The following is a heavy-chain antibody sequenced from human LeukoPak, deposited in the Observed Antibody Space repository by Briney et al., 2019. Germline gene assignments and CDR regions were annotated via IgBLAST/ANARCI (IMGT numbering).Heavy chain of an antibody. V-gene: IGHV4-30-2*01. J-gene: IGHJ6*02. CDR3: ARAYGDSKGVYYGIDV. D-gene: IGHD4-17*01. CDR1: DGSISSGGYS. Sequence: SQTLSLTCPVSDGSISSGGYSWSWIRQPPGKGLQWIGYIYHSGSTYYNPSLKSRVTISVDRSKNQFSLKLSSVTAADTAVYYCARAYGDSKGVYYGIDVWGQGATVTVSS. CDR2: IYHSGST.